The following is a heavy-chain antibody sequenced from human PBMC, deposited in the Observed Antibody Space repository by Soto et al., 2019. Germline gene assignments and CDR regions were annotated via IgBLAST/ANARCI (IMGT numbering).Heavy chain of an antibody. V-gene: IGHV1-2*04. CDR3: ARAWGYPNYYYGMDV. CDR1: GYTFTGYY. Sequence: AASVKVSCKASGYTFTGYYMHWVRQAPGQGLEWMGWINPNSGGTNYAQKFQGWVTMTRDTSISTAYMELSRLRSDDTAVYYCARAWGYPNYYYGMDVWGQGTTVTVSS. J-gene: IGHJ6*02. CDR2: INPNSGGT. D-gene: IGHD5-12*01.